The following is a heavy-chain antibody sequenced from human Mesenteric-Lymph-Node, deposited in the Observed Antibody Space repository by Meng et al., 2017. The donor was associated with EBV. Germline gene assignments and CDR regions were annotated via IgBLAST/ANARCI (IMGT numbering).Heavy chain of an antibody. Sequence: QVQLQESGPGLVKPSQTLSLTCAASGGSISSGGYSWSWIRQPPGKGLEWIGYIYHSGSTYYNPSLKSRVTISVDRSKNQFSLKLSSVTAADTAVYYCARCIAAAGTSWFDPWGQGTLVTVSS. CDR1: GGSISSGGYS. V-gene: IGHV4-30-2*01. J-gene: IGHJ5*02. D-gene: IGHD6-13*01. CDR3: ARCIAAAGTSWFDP. CDR2: IYHSGST.